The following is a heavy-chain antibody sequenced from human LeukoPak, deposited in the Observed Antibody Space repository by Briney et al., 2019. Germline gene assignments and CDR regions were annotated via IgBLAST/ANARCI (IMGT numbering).Heavy chain of an antibody. Sequence: ASVKVSCKASGYTFTGYYMHWVRQAPGQGLEWIGRINPNSGGTNYAQKFQGRVTMTRDTSISTAYMELSRLRSDDTAVYYCARADEVLLWFGDLDYWGQGTLVTVSS. J-gene: IGHJ4*02. D-gene: IGHD3-10*01. CDR3: ARADEVLLWFGDLDY. CDR1: GYTFTGYY. V-gene: IGHV1-2*06. CDR2: INPNSGGT.